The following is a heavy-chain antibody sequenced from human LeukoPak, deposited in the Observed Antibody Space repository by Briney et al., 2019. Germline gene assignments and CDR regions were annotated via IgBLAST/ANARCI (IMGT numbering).Heavy chain of an antibody. J-gene: IGHJ4*02. CDR2: INAASNVI. CDR1: GFTFSNYA. Sequence: PGGSLRLSCAASGFTFSNYAMSWVRQAPGKGLEWVSAINAASNVIYYAESVKGRFTISRDNAKNSLFLQMNSLRPEDTAVYYCTRRAPSHDFDSWGQGTLVTVFS. CDR3: TRRAPSHDFDS. V-gene: IGHV3-21*01.